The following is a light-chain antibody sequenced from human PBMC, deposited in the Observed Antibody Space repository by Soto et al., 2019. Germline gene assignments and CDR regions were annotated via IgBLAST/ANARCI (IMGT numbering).Light chain of an antibody. CDR3: QQCTSYYT. J-gene: IGKJ2*01. Sequence: DIPMTQSPSTLSASVGDRVTSTCRASQNINTWLAWYQQRPGKAPKRLIYKASTLKSGVPSRFSGSGSGTEFTLTISRLQPDDFATYYCQQCTSYYTFGQGTKVDIK. CDR2: KAS. CDR1: QNINTW. V-gene: IGKV1-5*03.